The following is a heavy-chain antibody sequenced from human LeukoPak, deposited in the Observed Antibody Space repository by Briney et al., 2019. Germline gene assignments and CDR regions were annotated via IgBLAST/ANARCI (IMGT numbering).Heavy chain of an antibody. CDR2: IYSGGST. V-gene: IGHV3-66*01. CDR1: GFTVSSNY. Sequence: GGSLRLSCAASGFTVSSNYMSWVRQAPGRGLEWVSVIYSGGSTYYADSVKGRFTISRDNSKNTLFLQMNSLRAGDTAVYYCARGAVTMVDYWGQGTLVTVSS. J-gene: IGHJ4*02. D-gene: IGHD3-10*01. CDR3: ARGAVTMVDY.